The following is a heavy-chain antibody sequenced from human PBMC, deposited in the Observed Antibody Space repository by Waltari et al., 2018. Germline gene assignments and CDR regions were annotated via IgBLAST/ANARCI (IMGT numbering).Heavy chain of an antibody. CDR1: GFTLRNYE. V-gene: IGHV3-48*03. CDR2: ISNSGSTT. J-gene: IGHJ6*03. CDR3: ARPSTEYYYYYYYMDV. Sequence: EVQVVESGGGLVQPGGSLRLPCVASGFTLRNYEMNGVRQAPGKGLEWVSYISNSGSTTYYADSVKGRFTISRDNAKNSMYLEMDSLRAEDTAVYYCARPSTEYYYYYYYMDVWGKGTTVTVS.